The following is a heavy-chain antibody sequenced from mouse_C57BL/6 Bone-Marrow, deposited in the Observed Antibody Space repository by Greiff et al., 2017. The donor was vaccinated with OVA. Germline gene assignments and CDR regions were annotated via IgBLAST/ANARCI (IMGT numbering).Heavy chain of an antibody. J-gene: IGHJ2*01. CDR3: ARHEDGYYASYFDY. Sequence: QVQLKQSGPELVKPGASVKISCKASGYAFSSSWMNWVKQRPGKGLEWIGRIYPGDGDTNYNGKVKGKATLTADKSSSTAYMQLSSRTSEDSAVYFCARHEDGYYASYFDYWGQGTTLTVSS. D-gene: IGHD2-3*01. V-gene: IGHV1-82*01. CDR1: GYAFSSSW. CDR2: IYPGDGDT.